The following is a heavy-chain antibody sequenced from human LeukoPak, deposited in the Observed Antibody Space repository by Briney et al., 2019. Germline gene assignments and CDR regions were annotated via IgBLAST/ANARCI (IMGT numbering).Heavy chain of an antibody. V-gene: IGHV1-69*13. CDR3: ARTGRYSNYDYYYYYMDA. J-gene: IGHJ6*03. CDR1: GGTFSSYA. D-gene: IGHD4-11*01. Sequence: SVKVSCKASGGTFSSYAISWVRQAPGQGLEWMGGIIPIFGTANYAQKFQGRVTITADESTSTAYMELSSLRSEDTAVYYCARTGRYSNYDYYYYYMDAWGKGTTVTVSS. CDR2: IIPIFGTA.